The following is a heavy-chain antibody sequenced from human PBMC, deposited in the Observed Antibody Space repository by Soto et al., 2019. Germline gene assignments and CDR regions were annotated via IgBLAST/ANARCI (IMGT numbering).Heavy chain of an antibody. CDR3: PTSLINDYSPAYGMDV. CDR1: GYSFTSNW. V-gene: IGHV5-51*01. Sequence: GESLKISCKGSGYSFTSNWIGWVRQMPGKGLEWLGIISPGDSDTRYSPSFQGQVTISADKSISTAYLQWSSLKASDTAMYYCPTSLINDYSPAYGMDVWGQGTTVTVSS. CDR2: ISPGDSDT. D-gene: IGHD4-4*01. J-gene: IGHJ6*02.